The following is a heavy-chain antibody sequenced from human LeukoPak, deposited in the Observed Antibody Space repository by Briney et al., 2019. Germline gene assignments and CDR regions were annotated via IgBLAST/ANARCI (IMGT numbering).Heavy chain of an antibody. CDR3: ARDGSLYCSSTSCRSGNYYYGMDV. CDR2: ISTSGGTI. J-gene: IGHJ6*02. D-gene: IGHD2-2*01. Sequence: GGSLRLSCAASGFSFSDYYMSWIRQAPGKGLEWVSYISTSGGTIFYADSVRGRFTISRDNAKNSLFLQLNSLRAEDTAVYYCARDGSLYCSSTSCRSGNYYYGMDVWGQGTTVTVSS. V-gene: IGHV3-11*01. CDR1: GFSFSDYY.